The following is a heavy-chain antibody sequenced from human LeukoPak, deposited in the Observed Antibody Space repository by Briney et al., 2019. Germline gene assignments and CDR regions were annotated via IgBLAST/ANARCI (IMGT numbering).Heavy chain of an antibody. J-gene: IGHJ4*02. D-gene: IGHD1-26*01. Sequence: PSETLSLTCTVSGVSISGRTYYWGWVRRPPGKGLEWIGSIYYSGSAYYNPSLKSRGTISVDTSRNQFSLKLNSVTAADTAVYYCARHRGLGSFDFDNWGQGTLVTVSS. CDR2: IYYSGSA. CDR3: ARHRGLGSFDFDN. CDR1: GVSISGRTYY. V-gene: IGHV4-39*01.